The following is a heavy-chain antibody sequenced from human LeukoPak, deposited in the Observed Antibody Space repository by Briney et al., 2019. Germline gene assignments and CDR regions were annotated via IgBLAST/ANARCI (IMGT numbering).Heavy chain of an antibody. CDR1: GYSFTSYW. D-gene: IGHD5-18*01. V-gene: IGHV5-51*01. J-gene: IGHJ4*02. Sequence: GESLKISCKGSGYSFTSYWIGWVRQMPGKGLVWMGIIYPGDSDTRYSPSFQGQVTISADKSISTAYLQWSSLKASDTAMYYCARHSWRGYSYAGIDYWGQGTLVTVSS. CDR2: IYPGDSDT. CDR3: ARHSWRGYSYAGIDY.